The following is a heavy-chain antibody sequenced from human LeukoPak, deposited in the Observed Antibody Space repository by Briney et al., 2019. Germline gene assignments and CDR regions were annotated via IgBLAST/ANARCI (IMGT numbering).Heavy chain of an antibody. CDR3: ARRPLGYYDSSGYYYENDY. Sequence: GESLKISCKGSGYSFTSYWIGWVRQMPGKGLEWKGIIYPGDSDTRYSPSFQGQVTISADKSISTAYLQWSSLKASDTAMYYCARRPLGYYDSSGYYYENDYWGQGTLVTVSS. V-gene: IGHV5-51*01. CDR2: IYPGDSDT. J-gene: IGHJ4*02. CDR1: GYSFTSYW. D-gene: IGHD3-22*01.